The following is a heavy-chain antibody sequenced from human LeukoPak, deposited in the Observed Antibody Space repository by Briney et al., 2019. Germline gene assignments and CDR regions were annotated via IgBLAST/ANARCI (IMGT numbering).Heavy chain of an antibody. J-gene: IGHJ3*02. CDR3: ARTSVGYCSSWYGQWEAFDI. D-gene: IGHD6-13*01. Sequence: SETLSLTCTVSGGSISSGSYYWSWIRQPAGKGLEWIGRIYTSGSTNYNPSLKSRVTISVDTSKDQFSLKLSSVTAADTAVYYCARTSVGYCSSWYGQWEAFDIWGQGTMVTVSS. CDR1: GGSISSGSYY. V-gene: IGHV4-61*02. CDR2: IYTSGST.